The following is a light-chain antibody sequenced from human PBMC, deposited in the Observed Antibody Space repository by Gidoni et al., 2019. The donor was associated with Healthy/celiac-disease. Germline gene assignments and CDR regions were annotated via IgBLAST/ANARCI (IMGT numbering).Light chain of an antibody. CDR2: AAS. V-gene: IGKV1-9*01. Sequence: DIQLTQSPSFLSASVGDRVTITCRASQGISSYLAWYQQKPGKAPKLLIYAASTLQSGVPSRFSGSGSGTEFTLTISSLQPEDFATYYCQQHNSYPPTFGPXTKVDIK. CDR3: QQHNSYPPT. CDR1: QGISSY. J-gene: IGKJ3*01.